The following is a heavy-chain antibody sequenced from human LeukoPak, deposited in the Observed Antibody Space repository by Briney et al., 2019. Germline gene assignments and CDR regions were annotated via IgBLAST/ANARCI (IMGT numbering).Heavy chain of an antibody. V-gene: IGHV4-4*07. Sequence: SETLSLTCSVSGGSISSYYWSWIRQPAGRGLEWIGRIYTSGSTNYNPSLKSRVTMSVDTSKNQFYLKLSSVTAADTAVYYCARDNNYYGSGSYHDYWGQGTLVTVSS. D-gene: IGHD3-10*01. CDR1: GGSISSYY. CDR2: IYTSGST. J-gene: IGHJ4*02. CDR3: ARDNNYYGSGSYHDY.